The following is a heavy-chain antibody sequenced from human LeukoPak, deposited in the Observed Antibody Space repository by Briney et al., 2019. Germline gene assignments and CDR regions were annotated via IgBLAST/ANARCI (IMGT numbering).Heavy chain of an antibody. D-gene: IGHD3-22*01. CDR1: GFIFSNYV. CDR2: ISGSGGST. V-gene: IGHV3-23*01. Sequence: PGGSLRLSCAASGFIFSNYVMSWVRQAPGKGLEWVSAISGSGGSTYYADSVKGRFTISRDKSKNTLYLQMKSLRAEDTAVYYCAKSLAGYYSGYFQHWGQGTLVTVSS. CDR3: AKSLAGYYSGYFQH. J-gene: IGHJ1*01.